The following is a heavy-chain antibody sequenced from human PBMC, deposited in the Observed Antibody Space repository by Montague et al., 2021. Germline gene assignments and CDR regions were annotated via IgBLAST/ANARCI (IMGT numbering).Heavy chain of an antibody. D-gene: IGHD6-13*01. CDR1: GASITSNIYY. CDR2: IYYSGNS. J-gene: IGHJ5*02. Sequence: SETRSLTCTVSGASITSNIYYWGWIRQSPGKGLEWIGSIYYSGNSFYQPSLKSRTTMAVDTSKNQFSLKLSSVTAADTAIYYCARVFSSWYVGWFDPWGQGTLVTVSS. CDR3: ARVFSSWYVGWFDP. V-gene: IGHV4-39*07.